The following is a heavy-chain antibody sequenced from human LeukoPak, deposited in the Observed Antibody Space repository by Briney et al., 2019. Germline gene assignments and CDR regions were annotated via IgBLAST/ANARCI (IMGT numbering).Heavy chain of an antibody. D-gene: IGHD3-22*01. Sequence: GGSLRLSCAASGFSFSSYEMNWVRQAPGKGLEWVSYISSSGSTIYYADSVKGRFTISRDNARNSLYLQMNSLRAEDTAVYYCARDRYDNSGYHDYWGQGTLVTVSA. CDR2: ISSSGSTI. J-gene: IGHJ4*02. CDR3: ARDRYDNSGYHDY. V-gene: IGHV3-48*03. CDR1: GFSFSSYE.